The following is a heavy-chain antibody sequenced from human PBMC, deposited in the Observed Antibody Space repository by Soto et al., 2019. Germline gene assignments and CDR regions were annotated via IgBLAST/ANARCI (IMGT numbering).Heavy chain of an antibody. CDR3: ARARYSYAPFDY. CDR2: IYHSGST. J-gene: IGHJ4*02. CDR1: GGSISSGGSS. D-gene: IGHD5-18*01. V-gene: IGHV4-30-2*01. Sequence: PSETLSLTCAVSGGSISSGGSSWSWIRQPPGKGLEWIGYIYHSGSTYYNPSLKSRVTISVDRSKNQFSLKLSSVTAADSAVYYCARARYSYAPFDYWGQGTLVTVSS.